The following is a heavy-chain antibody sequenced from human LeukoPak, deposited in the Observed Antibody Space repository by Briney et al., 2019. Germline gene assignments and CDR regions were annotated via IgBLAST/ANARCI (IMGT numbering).Heavy chain of an antibody. V-gene: IGHV4-39*01. CDR3: ARQVWGYYDSSGYHPLFDH. J-gene: IGHJ4*02. Sequence: PSETLSLTCTVSGGSISSSSYYWGWIRQPPGKGLERIGSIYYSGSTYYNPSLKSRVTISVDSSKNQFSLKLSSVTAADTAVYYCARQVWGYYDSSGYHPLFDHWGQGTLVTVSS. CDR2: IYYSGST. D-gene: IGHD3-22*01. CDR1: GGSISSSSYY.